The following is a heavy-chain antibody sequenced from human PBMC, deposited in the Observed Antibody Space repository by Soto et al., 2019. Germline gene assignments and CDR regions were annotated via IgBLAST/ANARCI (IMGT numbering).Heavy chain of an antibody. J-gene: IGHJ4*02. CDR2: IFSNDEK. CDR1: GFSLSNARMG. V-gene: IGHV2-26*01. CDR3: ARLYSSSWYGYFDY. Sequence: QVTLKESGPVLVKPTETLTLTCTVSGFSLSNARMGVSWIRQPPGKALEWLAHIFSNDEKSYSTSLKSRLTIYKDTSKSQVVLTMTNMDPVDTATYYCARLYSSSWYGYFDYWGQGTLVTVSS. D-gene: IGHD6-13*01.